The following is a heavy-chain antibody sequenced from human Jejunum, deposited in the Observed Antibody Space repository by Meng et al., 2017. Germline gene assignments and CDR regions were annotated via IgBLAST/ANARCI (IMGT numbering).Heavy chain of an antibody. CDR3: ARDDPGYRFDY. CDR1: GFAFSTHL. CDR2: INQDGSEK. Sequence: GESLKISCAASGFAFSTHLMSWIRQAPGKGLEWVGNINQDGSEKNYVDSVKGRFTISRDNAKNSLYLQLNSLRAEDTAVYYCARDDPGYRFDYWGQGTRVTVSS. V-gene: IGHV3-7*01. D-gene: IGHD5-18*01. J-gene: IGHJ4*02.